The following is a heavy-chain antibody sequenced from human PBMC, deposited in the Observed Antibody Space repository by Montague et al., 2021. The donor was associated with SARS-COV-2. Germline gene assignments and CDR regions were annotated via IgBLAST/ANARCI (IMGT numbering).Heavy chain of an antibody. CDR1: GGSVSDYY. Sequence: ETLSLTCAVYGGSVSDYYWSWIRQPPGKGLEWIGEINHSGSTNXXPSLKSRVTTSVDTSKNQFSLKLTSVTAADTAVYYCARGPRITMIVVVITDIWFDPWGQGTLVTVSS. D-gene: IGHD3-22*01. V-gene: IGHV4-34*01. J-gene: IGHJ5*02. CDR3: ARGPRITMIVVVITDIWFDP. CDR2: INHSGST.